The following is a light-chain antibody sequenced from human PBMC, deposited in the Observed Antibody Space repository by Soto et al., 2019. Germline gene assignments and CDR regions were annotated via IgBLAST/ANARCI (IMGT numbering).Light chain of an antibody. Sequence: DIQMTQSPSTLSASVGDRVTITCRASQNIITWLAWYQQKPGKAPKLLIYKASSLESGVPSRFSGSGSGTEFTLTISSLQPDDFATYYCQQYNNYQWTFGQGTKVAIK. J-gene: IGKJ1*01. CDR2: KAS. CDR1: QNIITW. V-gene: IGKV1-5*03. CDR3: QQYNNYQWT.